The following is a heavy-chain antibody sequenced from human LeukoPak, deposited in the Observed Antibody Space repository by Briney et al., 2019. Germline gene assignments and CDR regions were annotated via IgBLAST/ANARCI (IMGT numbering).Heavy chain of an antibody. CDR2: INHSGST. Sequence: PSETLSLTCAVYGGSFCGYYWSWIRQPPGKGLEWIGEINHSGSTNYNPSLKSRVTISVDTSKNQFSLKLSSVTAADTAVYYCARGPNAFDIWGQGTMVTVSS. J-gene: IGHJ3*02. CDR3: ARGPNAFDI. V-gene: IGHV4-34*01. CDR1: GGSFCGYY.